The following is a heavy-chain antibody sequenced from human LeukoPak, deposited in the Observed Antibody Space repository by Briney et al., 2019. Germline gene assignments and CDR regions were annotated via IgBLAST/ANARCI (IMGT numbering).Heavy chain of an antibody. CDR2: ISSSGSTI. V-gene: IGHV3-11*01. J-gene: IGHJ6*03. Sequence: GGSLRLSCAASGFTFSDYYMSWIRQAPGKGLEWVSYISSSGSTIYYADSVKGRFTISRDNAKNSLYLQMSSLRAEDTAVYYCARVRYYDSSGSYYMDVWGKGTTVTISS. D-gene: IGHD3-22*01. CDR1: GFTFSDYY. CDR3: ARVRYYDSSGSYYMDV.